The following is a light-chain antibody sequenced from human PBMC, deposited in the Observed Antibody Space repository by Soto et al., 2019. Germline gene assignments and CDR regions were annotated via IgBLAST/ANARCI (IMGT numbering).Light chain of an antibody. V-gene: IGLV6-57*01. Sequence: NFMLTQPHSVSESPGKTLIIACTRSRGSIASNYVQWYQQRPGSSPTTVIYEDNQRPSGVPDRFSGSIDSSSNSASLTISGLETEDEADYYCQSYDATNQVFGGGTKLTVL. CDR2: EDN. CDR1: RGSIASNY. CDR3: QSYDATNQV. J-gene: IGLJ3*02.